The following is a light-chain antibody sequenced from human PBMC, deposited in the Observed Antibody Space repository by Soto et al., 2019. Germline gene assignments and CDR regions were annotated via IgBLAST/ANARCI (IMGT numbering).Light chain of an antibody. V-gene: IGKV1-5*03. CDR3: QQHNNYWT. CDR2: RAS. CDR1: QNINSD. Sequence: DVHMTQSPSTLSASVGDRVTITCRASQNINSDLAWYQQKPGKAPQLLIYRASSLESGVPSRFSGSGSGTEFTLTITSLQPDDFATYYCQQHNNYWTFGHGTRVDIK. J-gene: IGKJ1*01.